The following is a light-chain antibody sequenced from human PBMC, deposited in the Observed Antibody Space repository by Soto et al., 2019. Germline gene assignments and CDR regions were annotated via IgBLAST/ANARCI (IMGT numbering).Light chain of an antibody. CDR2: LGS. CDR1: QSLLQSNGYNY. CDR3: MQALQTPYT. J-gene: IGKJ2*01. Sequence: IVMTQSPLSLPVTPGEPASISCRSSQSLLQSNGYNYLDWYLQKPGQSPQLLIYLGSSRASGVPDRFSGSRSGTDFTLKISRVEAEDFGVYYCMQALQTPYTFGQGTKLEIQ. V-gene: IGKV2-28*01.